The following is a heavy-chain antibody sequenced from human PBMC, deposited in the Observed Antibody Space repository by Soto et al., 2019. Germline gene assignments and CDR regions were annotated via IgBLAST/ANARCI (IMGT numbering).Heavy chain of an antibody. V-gene: IGHV4-30-2*06. CDR1: GDSISSGGLS. D-gene: IGHD6-13*01. CDR3: ARGKRSKTASAGTGGFDP. Sequence: QLQLQESGSGLLKPSQTLSLNCSVSGDSISSGGLSWNWLRQSQGRGLEWIGYIYYPGLTYYNPSAQSRVSMALYTSENQVSLSLASVTAAASAVYYCARGKRSKTASAGTGGFDPWGPGTLVTVSS. CDR2: IYYPGLT. J-gene: IGHJ5*02.